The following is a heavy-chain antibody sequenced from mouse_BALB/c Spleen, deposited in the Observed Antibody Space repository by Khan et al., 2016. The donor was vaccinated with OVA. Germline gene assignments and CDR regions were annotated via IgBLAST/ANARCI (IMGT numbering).Heavy chain of an antibody. CDR3: ATSRFYSRYSSLAY. CDR1: GYSISSDYA. Sequence: EVQLQESGPGLVKPSQSLSLTCTVTGYSISSDYAWSWIRQFPGNKLEWRGYIDYSGTTRYKQSLKSRISITRDTSTNPVFMQLNSVTTEDTATFYCATSRFYSRYSSLAYWGQGTTLTVSS. D-gene: IGHD2-14*01. CDR2: IDYSGTT. V-gene: IGHV3-2*02. J-gene: IGHJ2*01.